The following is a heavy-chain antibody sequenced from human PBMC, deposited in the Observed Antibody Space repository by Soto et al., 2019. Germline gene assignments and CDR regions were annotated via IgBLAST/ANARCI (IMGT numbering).Heavy chain of an antibody. CDR3: ARVNCSGGSCYSFLDY. Sequence: ETLSLTCTVSGGSISSYYWSWIRQPPGKGLEWIGYIYYSGSTNYNPSLKSRATISVDTSKSQFSLKLSSVTAADTAVYYCARVNCSGGSCYSFLDYWGQGTLVTVSS. V-gene: IGHV4-59*01. J-gene: IGHJ4*02. CDR2: IYYSGST. CDR1: GGSISSYY. D-gene: IGHD2-15*01.